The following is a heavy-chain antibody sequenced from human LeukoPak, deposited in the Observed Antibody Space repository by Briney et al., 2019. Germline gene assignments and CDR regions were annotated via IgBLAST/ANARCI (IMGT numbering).Heavy chain of an antibody. CDR2: ISGSGGST. J-gene: IGHJ6*02. CDR3: AKRYCSGTSCPLYYYYGMDV. CDR1: GFTFSSYA. Sequence: GGSLRLSCAASGFTFSSYAMSWVRQAPGKGLEWVSAISGSGGSTYYADSVKGRFTISRDNSKNTLSLQMNSLRAEDTAVYYCAKRYCSGTSCPLYYYYGMDVWGQGTTVTVSS. D-gene: IGHD2-2*01. V-gene: IGHV3-23*01.